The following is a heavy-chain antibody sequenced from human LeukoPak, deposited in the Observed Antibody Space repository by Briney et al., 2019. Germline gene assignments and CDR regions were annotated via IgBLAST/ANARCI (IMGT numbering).Heavy chain of an antibody. CDR3: ARSVAESGSYRN. D-gene: IGHD1-26*01. Sequence: ASVKVSCKASGYTFTGYYMHWVRQAPGQGLEWMGRINPNSGGTNYAQKFQGRVTMTRDTSISTAYMELTRLRSDDTAVYYCARSVAESGSYRNWGQGTLVIVDS. CDR2: INPNSGGT. CDR1: GYTFTGYY. V-gene: IGHV1-2*06. J-gene: IGHJ4*02.